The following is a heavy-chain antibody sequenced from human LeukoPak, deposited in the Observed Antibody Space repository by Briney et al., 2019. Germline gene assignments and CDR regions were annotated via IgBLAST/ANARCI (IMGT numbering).Heavy chain of an antibody. D-gene: IGHD3-22*01. CDR2: ISAHNGNT. Sequence: ASVKVSCKASGYIFTSYGISWVRQAPGQGLEWMGWISAHNGNTNYAQKLQGRVTMTTDTSTSTAYMELRSLRSDDTAVYYCARDARNYYDSSGTPDYWGQGTLVTVSS. J-gene: IGHJ4*02. CDR3: ARDARNYYDSSGTPDY. CDR1: GYIFTSYG. V-gene: IGHV1-18*01.